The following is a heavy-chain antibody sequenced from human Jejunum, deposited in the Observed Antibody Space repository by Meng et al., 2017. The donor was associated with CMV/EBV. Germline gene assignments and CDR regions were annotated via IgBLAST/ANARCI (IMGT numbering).Heavy chain of an antibody. J-gene: IGHJ4*02. V-gene: IGHV3-74*01. Sequence: GLTFTNYWMHWVRQAPGKGLVWVSGTNTAGTSTYYADSVKGRFTISRDNAKNTLYLQMNSLRAEDTAVYYCARGRVSYTSWSPQGYWGQGALVTVSS. CDR1: GLTFTNYW. CDR2: TNTAGTST. D-gene: IGHD6-6*01. CDR3: ARGRVSYTSWSPQGY.